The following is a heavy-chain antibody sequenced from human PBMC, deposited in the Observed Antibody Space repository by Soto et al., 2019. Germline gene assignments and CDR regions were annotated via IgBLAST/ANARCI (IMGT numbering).Heavy chain of an antibody. J-gene: IGHJ5*02. D-gene: IGHD2-21*02. Sequence: GGSLRLSCAASGFDFSNHWMHWVRQRPAEGLVWVSRITSDGKSKAYAESVKGRFAISRDNAKNTLYLQMNGLTAEDTAVYYCARESGDWPLNWFDPWGQGTLVTVSS. CDR3: ARESGDWPLNWFDP. CDR1: GFDFSNHW. CDR2: ITSDGKSK. V-gene: IGHV3-74*01.